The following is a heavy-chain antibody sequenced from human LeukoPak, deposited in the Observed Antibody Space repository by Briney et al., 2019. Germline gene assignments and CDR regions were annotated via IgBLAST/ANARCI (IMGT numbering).Heavy chain of an antibody. CDR3: ARQLGDGYNSVDP. D-gene: IGHD5-24*01. J-gene: IGHJ5*02. Sequence: PSETLSLTCIVSGGSISSSNYYWGWIRQSPGKGLEWIGYIYYSGTTNYNPSLKSRVSMSVDTSKNQFSLKLSSVTAADTAVYYCARQLGDGYNSVDPWGQGTLVTVSS. V-gene: IGHV4-61*05. CDR1: GGSISSSNYY. CDR2: IYYSGTT.